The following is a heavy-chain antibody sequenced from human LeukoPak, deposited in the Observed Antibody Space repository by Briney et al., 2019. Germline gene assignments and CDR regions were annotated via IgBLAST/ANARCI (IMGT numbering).Heavy chain of an antibody. CDR1: GFTFSSYA. CDR3: AKSQQQLKPDYDY. CDR2: ISGSGGST. V-gene: IGHV3-23*01. D-gene: IGHD6-13*01. J-gene: IGHJ4*02. Sequence: GGSLRLSCAASGFTFSSYAMSWVRQAPGKGLEWVSAISGSGGSTYYAVSVKGRFTIYRDNSKNTLNLQMNSLRVEDTAVYYCAKSQQQLKPDYDYWGQGTLVTVSS.